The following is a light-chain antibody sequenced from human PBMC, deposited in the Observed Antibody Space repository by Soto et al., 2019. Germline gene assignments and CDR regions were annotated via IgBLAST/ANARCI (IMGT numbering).Light chain of an antibody. CDR1: SSNIGINI. Sequence: HSFLTQPPSASCAPCHSVTISCSGGSSNIGINIVNWYQQLPGTAPKLLIYGNSNRPSGVPDRFSGSKSGTSASLAITGLQAEDEADYYCKYYDKSMSDNDLFGPGTXVTV. CDR3: KYYDKSMSDNDL. V-gene: IGLV1-40*01. J-gene: IGLJ1*01. CDR2: GNS.